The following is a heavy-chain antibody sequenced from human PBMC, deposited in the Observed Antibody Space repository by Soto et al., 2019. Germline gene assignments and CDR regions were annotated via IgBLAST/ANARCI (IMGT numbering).Heavy chain of an antibody. J-gene: IGHJ5*02. V-gene: IGHV3-11*01. CDR3: ASTPGYSSSWPPRINWFDP. D-gene: IGHD6-13*01. Sequence: PGGSLRLSCAASGFTFSDYYMSWIRQAPGKGLEWVSYISSSGSTIYYADSVKGRFTISRDNAKNSLYLQMNSLRAEDTAVYYCASTPGYSSSWPPRINWFDPWGQGTLVTVSS. CDR2: ISSSGSTI. CDR1: GFTFSDYY.